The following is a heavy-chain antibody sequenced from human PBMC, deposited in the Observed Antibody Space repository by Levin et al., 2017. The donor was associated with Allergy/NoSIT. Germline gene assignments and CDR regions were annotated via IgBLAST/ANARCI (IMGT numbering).Heavy chain of an antibody. CDR3: ARGGIGGDRYGSCPY. V-gene: IGHV3-33*01. CDR2: LCSDCRPP. D-gene: IGHD3-10*01. J-gene: IGHJ4*02. CDR1: GFTFDTYG. Sequence: SLLLSCVASGFTFDTYGMHWVRQAPGPFLSFLAALCSDCRPPPYADSVKGRFTISRDNSKSTLYLQMNRLRDEDTAVYYCARGGIGGDRYGSCPYWGQGTLVGVSS.